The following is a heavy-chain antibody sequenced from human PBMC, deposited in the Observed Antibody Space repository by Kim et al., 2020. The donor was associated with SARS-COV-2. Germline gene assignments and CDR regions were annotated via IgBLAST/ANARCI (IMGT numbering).Heavy chain of an antibody. CDR3: HAATYSSSGDGSGWLVNYFDY. J-gene: IGHJ4*02. D-gene: IGHD6-6*01. Sequence: SETLSLTCAVYGGSFSGYYWSWIRQPPGKGLEWIGEINHSGSTNYNPSLKSRVTISVDTSKNQFSLKLSSVTSADTAVYYCHAATYSSSGDGSGWLVNYFDYWGQGTLVTVSS. V-gene: IGHV4-34*01. CDR1: GGSFSGYY. CDR2: INHSGST.